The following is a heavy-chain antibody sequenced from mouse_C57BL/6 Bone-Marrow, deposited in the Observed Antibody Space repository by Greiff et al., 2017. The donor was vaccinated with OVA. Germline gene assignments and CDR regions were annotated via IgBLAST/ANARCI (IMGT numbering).Heavy chain of an antibody. CDR1: DSEVFPIAY. CDR2: ILPSIGRT. CDR3: ARRENYYGSSSYWYFDV. J-gene: IGHJ1*03. Sequence: SGSELRSPGSSVKLSCKDFDSEVFPIAYMSWVRQKPGHGFEWIGGILPSIGRTIYGEKFEGKATLYADTLSNTAYLELNSLTSEDSAIYYCARRENYYGSSSYWYFDVWGTGTTVTVSS. D-gene: IGHD1-1*01. V-gene: IGHV15-2*01.